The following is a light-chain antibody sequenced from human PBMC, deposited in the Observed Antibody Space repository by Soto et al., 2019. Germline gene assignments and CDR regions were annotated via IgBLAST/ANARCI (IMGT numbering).Light chain of an antibody. J-gene: IGKJ2*01. V-gene: IGKV1-5*03. CDR1: QSINNW. Sequence: IEMTQSPSTLSASVGDRVTITCRASQSINNWLAWYQQKPGKAPKLLIHMASSLESGVPSRFSGSGSGTEFALTISSLQPDDFATYYCQEYNSYAQSTFGQGTKLEIK. CDR2: MAS. CDR3: QEYNSYAQST.